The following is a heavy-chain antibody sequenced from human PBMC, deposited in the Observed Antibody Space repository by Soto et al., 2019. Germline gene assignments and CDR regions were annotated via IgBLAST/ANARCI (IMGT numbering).Heavy chain of an antibody. CDR3: ARDNGYYYDSSGYYWPFDY. CDR2: IIPIFGTA. V-gene: IGHV1-69*13. D-gene: IGHD3-22*01. Sequence: SLKVSWKASVGTFSSYAISWGRQAPGQGLEWMGGIIPIFGTANYAQKFQGRVTITADESTSTAYMELSSLRSEDTAVYYCARDNGYYYDSSGYYWPFDYWGQGTLVTVSS. J-gene: IGHJ4*02. CDR1: VGTFSSYA.